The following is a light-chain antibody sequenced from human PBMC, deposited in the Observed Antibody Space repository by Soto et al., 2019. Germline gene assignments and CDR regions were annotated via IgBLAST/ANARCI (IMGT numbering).Light chain of an antibody. CDR2: KAS. CDR3: QKYNRYSWT. J-gene: IGKJ1*01. CDR1: QSISSW. Sequence: DIQMTQSPSTLSASVGDRVTITCRASQSISSWLAWYQQKPGKAPKLLIYKASSLESGVPSRFSGSGSGTEFTLTISSLQPDYFATYYCQKYNRYSWTFGQGTKVEIK. V-gene: IGKV1-5*03.